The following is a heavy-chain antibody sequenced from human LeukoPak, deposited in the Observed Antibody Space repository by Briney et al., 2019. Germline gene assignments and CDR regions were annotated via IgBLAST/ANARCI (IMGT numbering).Heavy chain of an antibody. CDR2: ISYDGSNK. J-gene: IGHJ4*02. D-gene: IGHD6-13*01. V-gene: IGHV3-30-3*01. CDR3: AKDFSSSHGTF. Sequence: PGGSLRLSCAASGFTFSSYAMHWVRQAPGKGLEWVAVISYDGSNKYYADSVKGRFTISRDNSKNTLYLRMNSLRAEDTALYYCAKDFSSSHGTFWGQGTLVTVSS. CDR1: GFTFSSYA.